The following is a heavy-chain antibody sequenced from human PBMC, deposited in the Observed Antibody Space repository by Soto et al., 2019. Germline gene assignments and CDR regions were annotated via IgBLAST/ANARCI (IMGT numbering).Heavy chain of an antibody. J-gene: IGHJ4*02. CDR3: ARVLYSSSSLGYFDY. CDR2: INAGNGNT. CDR1: GDTFTSYA. V-gene: IGHV1-3*01. Sequence: AAVKVSCKASGDTFTSYAMHWVRQAPGQRLEWMGWINAGNGNTKYSQKFQGRVTITRDTSASTAYMELSSLRSEDTAVYYCARVLYSSSSLGYFDYWGQGTLVTVSS. D-gene: IGHD6-6*01.